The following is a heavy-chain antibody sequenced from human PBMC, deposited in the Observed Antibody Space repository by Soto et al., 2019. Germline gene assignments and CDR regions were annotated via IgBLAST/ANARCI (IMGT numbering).Heavy chain of an antibody. CDR2: ISNRGDT. CDR3: AREPRYCRGSSCSITGDAYDI. V-gene: IGHV3-66*01. Sequence: EVQLVESGGGLVQPGGSLRLSCTASGFIVSDTYVNWVRQAPGKGLEWVSVISNRGDTHYADSVRGRFSLSRDISDNTLHLQMNNLRVVATAVYYCAREPRYCRGSSCSITGDAYDIWGQGTMVTVSS. CDR1: GFIVSDTY. J-gene: IGHJ3*02. D-gene: IGHD2-15*01.